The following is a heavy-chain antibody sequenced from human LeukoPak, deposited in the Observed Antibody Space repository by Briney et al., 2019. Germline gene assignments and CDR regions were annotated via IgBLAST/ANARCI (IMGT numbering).Heavy chain of an antibody. J-gene: IGHJ5*02. CDR2: IRGDGSLT. D-gene: IGHD3-3*01. Sequence: GGSLRLSYAASGFTFSTYWMTWVRQAPGKGLVWVSRIRGDGSLTNYADSVKGRFTISRDNSKNTLYLQMNSLRAEDTAVYYCAKDRDGVFDPWGQGTLVTVSS. V-gene: IGHV3-74*01. CDR3: AKDRDGVFDP. CDR1: GFTFSTYW.